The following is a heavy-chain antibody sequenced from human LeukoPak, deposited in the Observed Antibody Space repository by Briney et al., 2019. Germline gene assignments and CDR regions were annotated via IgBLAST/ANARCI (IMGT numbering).Heavy chain of an antibody. CDR2: INGGGGNT. J-gene: IGHJ4*02. D-gene: IGHD2-21*01. Sequence: PGGSLRLSCAASGFTFTSYAMTWVRQAPVKGLEWVSSINGGGGNTNYADSVKGRFTISRDNSKNTLYLQMNSLRAEDTAVYYCARVAVCGGSRCHRDYWGQRPLVTVSS. CDR1: GFTFTSYA. CDR3: ARVAVCGGSRCHRDY. V-gene: IGHV3-23*01.